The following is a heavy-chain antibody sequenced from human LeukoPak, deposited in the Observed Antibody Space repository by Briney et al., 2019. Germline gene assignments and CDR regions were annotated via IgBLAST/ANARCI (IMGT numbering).Heavy chain of an antibody. V-gene: IGHV4-39*07. J-gene: IGHJ5*02. CDR2: MYSSGST. CDR1: GGSISSSSYY. CDR3: ARGGSYTMVKNH. Sequence: PSETLSVTCTVSGGSISSSSYYWGWIRRPPGKGLEWIGSMYSSGSTYYNPSLKSRVTILVDTSKNQFSLKLSSVTAADTAVYYCARGGSYTMVKNHWGQGTLVTVSS. D-gene: IGHD1-26*01.